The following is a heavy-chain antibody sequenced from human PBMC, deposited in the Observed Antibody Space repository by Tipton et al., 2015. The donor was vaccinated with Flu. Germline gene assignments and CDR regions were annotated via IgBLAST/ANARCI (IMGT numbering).Heavy chain of an antibody. Sequence: QSGPEVKKPGSSVKVACKASGTTFSSYVFAWVRQAPGQGLEWMGGVNPFFGPPQYAQKFQDRLTIDADDSTSTAYMDLSSLGSEDTAVYYCAMEAPVQVERVSPYYFYMAVWGEGTTVTVSS. CDR2: VNPFFGPP. V-gene: IGHV1-69*01. CDR1: GTTFSSYV. J-gene: IGHJ6*03. CDR3: AMEAPVQVERVSPYYFYMAV. D-gene: IGHD1-1*01.